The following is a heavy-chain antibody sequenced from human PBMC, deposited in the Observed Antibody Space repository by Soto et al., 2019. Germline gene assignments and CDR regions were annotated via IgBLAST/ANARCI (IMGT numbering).Heavy chain of an antibody. V-gene: IGHV3-30-3*01. CDR3: ATASGKYSISSGDY. Sequence: QGQLVESGGGVVQPGRSLRLSCAASAFTFSDYALQWVRQAPGKGLEWVALIAYDGSDKYYADSVKGRFTISRDNSKNTLYLYMNTLTTEDTAVYYCATASGKYSISSGDYWGQGTLVTVSS. D-gene: IGHD6-6*01. J-gene: IGHJ4*02. CDR2: IAYDGSDK. CDR1: AFTFSDYA.